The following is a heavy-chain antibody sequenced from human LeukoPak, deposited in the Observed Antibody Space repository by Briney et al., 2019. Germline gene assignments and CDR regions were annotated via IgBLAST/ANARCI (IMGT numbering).Heavy chain of an antibody. D-gene: IGHD3/OR15-3a*01. J-gene: IGHJ6*02. CDR3: AHLVWEYVGGLDV. CDR2: ISWNSGSI. Sequence: PGGSLRLSCAASGFTFDDYAMHWVRQAPGKGLEWVSGISWNSGSIGYADSVKGRFTISRDNAKNSLYLQMNSLRAEDTALYYCAHLVWEYVGGLDVWGQGTTVTVSS. V-gene: IGHV3-9*01. CDR1: GFTFDDYA.